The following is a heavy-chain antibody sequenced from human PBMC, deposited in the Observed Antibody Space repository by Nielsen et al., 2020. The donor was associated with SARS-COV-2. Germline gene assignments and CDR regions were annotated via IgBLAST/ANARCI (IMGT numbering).Heavy chain of an antibody. V-gene: IGHV3-9*01. CDR3: AKGSYYDILTGLGGGMDV. CDR2: ISWNSGSI. Sequence: GGSLRLSCAASGFTFDDYAMHWVRQAPGKGLEWVSGISWNSGSIGYADSVKGRFTISRDNAKNSLYLQMNSLRAEDTALYYCAKGSYYDILTGLGGGMDVWGKGTTVTVSS. J-gene: IGHJ6*04. D-gene: IGHD3-9*01. CDR1: GFTFDDYA.